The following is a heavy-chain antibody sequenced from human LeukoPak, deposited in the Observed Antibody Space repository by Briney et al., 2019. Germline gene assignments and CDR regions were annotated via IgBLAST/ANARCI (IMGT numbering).Heavy chain of an antibody. CDR3: ARDHPRRGSAKQYSDY. V-gene: IGHV1-2*02. Sequence: ASAKVSCKASGYTLTGYYMHWVRQAPGQGLEWMGWINPNNGGTNYAQKFQGRVTVTRDTSISTAYMELSRLRSDDTAVYYCARDHPRRGSAKQYSDYWGQGTLVTVSS. D-gene: IGHD3-10*01. CDR2: INPNNGGT. J-gene: IGHJ4*02. CDR1: GYTLTGYY.